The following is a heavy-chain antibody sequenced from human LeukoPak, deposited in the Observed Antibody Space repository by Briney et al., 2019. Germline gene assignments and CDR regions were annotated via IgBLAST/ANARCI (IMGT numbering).Heavy chain of an antibody. D-gene: IGHD3-10*01. Sequence: SETLSLTCTVSGGSISSSSYYWGWIRQPPGKGLEWIGSIYYSGSTYYNPSLKSRVTISVDTSKNQFSLKLSSVTAADTAVYYCARSPRGPGRTKFDYWGQGTLVTVSS. CDR3: ARSPRGPGRTKFDY. J-gene: IGHJ4*02. CDR2: IYYSGST. CDR1: GGSISSSSYY. V-gene: IGHV4-39*01.